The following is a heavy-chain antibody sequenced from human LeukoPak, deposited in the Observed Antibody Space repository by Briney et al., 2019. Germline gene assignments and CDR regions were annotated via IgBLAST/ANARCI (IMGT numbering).Heavy chain of an antibody. Sequence: PGGSLRLSCAASGFTFSSYWMHWVRQAPGKGLVWVSRINSDGSSTSYADSVKGRFTISRDNAKNTLYLQMNSLRAEDTAVYYCARVGGYGGINFDYWGQGTLVTVSS. J-gene: IGHJ4*02. CDR2: INSDGSST. CDR1: GFTFSSYW. V-gene: IGHV3-74*01. D-gene: IGHD4-23*01. CDR3: ARVGGYGGINFDY.